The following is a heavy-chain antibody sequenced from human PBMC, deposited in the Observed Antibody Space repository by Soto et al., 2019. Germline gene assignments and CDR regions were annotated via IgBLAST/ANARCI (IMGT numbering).Heavy chain of an antibody. J-gene: IGHJ4*02. CDR2: INPYSGST. CDR3: ARGGITISCDY. V-gene: IGHV1-18*01. D-gene: IGHD3-9*01. Sequence: GASVKVSCKASGYTFTSYGISWVRQAPGQGLEWMGLINPYSGSTNYAQKLQGRVTMTRDTSTSTVYMELSSLRSEDTAVYYCARGGITISCDYWGQGTLVTVSS. CDR1: GYTFTSYG.